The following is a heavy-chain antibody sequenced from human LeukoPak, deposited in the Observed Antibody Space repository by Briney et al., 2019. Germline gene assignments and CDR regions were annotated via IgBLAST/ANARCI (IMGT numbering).Heavy chain of an antibody. D-gene: IGHD2-15*01. CDR2: LRSNGFNT. CDR3: AREGTGGSHDY. Sequence: PGGSLRLSCPVSEFSVSIFGMHWGRQAPGKGLEWVTFLRSNGFNTYYAASVQGRFTISSETSKNTVYLTINSLQAPAGGLYHCAREGTGGSHDYWGRGIPVIVSS. J-gene: IGHJ4*02. V-gene: IGHV3-30*02. CDR1: EFSVSIFG.